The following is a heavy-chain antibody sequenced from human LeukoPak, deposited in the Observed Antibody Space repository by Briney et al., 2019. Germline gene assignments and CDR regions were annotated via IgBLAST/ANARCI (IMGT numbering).Heavy chain of an antibody. CDR1: GGSISSYY. CDR3: ARDTGFRHGYYYYGMDV. D-gene: IGHD1-14*01. CDR2: IVYSGST. Sequence: SETLSLTCTVSGGSISSYYWSWIRQPPGQGLEWIGFIVYSGSTNYNPSLKSRVTISIDTSNNQLSLKLSSVTAADTAVYYCARDTGFRHGYYYYGMDVWGQGTTVTVSS. V-gene: IGHV4-59*12. J-gene: IGHJ6*02.